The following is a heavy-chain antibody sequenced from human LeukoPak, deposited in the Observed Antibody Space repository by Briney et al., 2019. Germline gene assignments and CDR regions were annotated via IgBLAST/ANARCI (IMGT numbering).Heavy chain of an antibody. D-gene: IGHD5-12*01. J-gene: IGHJ5*02. V-gene: IGHV4-4*09. Sequence: SETLSLTCTVSGGSISSYYWSWIRQPPGKGLEWIGYIYTSGSTNYNPSLKSRVTISVDTSKDQFSLKLSSVTAADTAVYYCARNIGWFDPWGQGTLVTVSS. CDR1: GGSISSYY. CDR3: ARNIGWFDP. CDR2: IYTSGST.